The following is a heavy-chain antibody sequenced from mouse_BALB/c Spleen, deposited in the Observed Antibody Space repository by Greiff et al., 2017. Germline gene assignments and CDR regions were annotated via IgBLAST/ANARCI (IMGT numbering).Heavy chain of an antibody. Sequence: EVKLVESGGGLVKPGGSLKLSCAASGFTFSSYTMSWVRQTPEKRLEWVATISSGGSYTYYPDSVKGRFTISRDNAKNTLYLQMSSLKSEDTAMYYCTRDKDPERYFEVWGAGTTDTVST. CDR1: GFTFSSYT. CDR2: ISSGGSYT. CDR3: TRDKDPERYFEV. J-gene: IGHJ1*01. V-gene: IGHV5-6-4*01.